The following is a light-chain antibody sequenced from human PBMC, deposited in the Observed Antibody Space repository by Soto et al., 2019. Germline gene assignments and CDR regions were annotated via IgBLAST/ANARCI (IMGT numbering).Light chain of an antibody. V-gene: IGKV3-15*01. J-gene: IGKJ1*01. CDR2: GAS. CDR3: QQYNNWPQWT. CDR1: QSVSSN. Sequence: EIVMTQSPATLSVSPGERATLSCRASQSVSSNLAWYQQKPGQAPRLLIYGASTRATGIPARFSGSGSGTEFTLTISSLQSEDFAVYSCQQYNNWPQWTFGQGTKVEIK.